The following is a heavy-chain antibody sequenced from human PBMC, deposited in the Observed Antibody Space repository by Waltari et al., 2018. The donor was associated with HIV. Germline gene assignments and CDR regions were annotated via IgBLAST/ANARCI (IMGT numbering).Heavy chain of an antibody. CDR2: INQAGTER. Sequence: EVKLEESGGGWVQPGGSLTLTCEASGSAFSFYWLSWVRQAPGKGLGWVANINQAGTERHYVDSVRGRFTISRDNGKTSLFLQMNSLSVEDTAVYYCATTHGSGAYDNDFDYWGQGTLV. D-gene: IGHD3-10*01. V-gene: IGHV3-7*01. CDR3: ATTHGSGAYDNDFDY. J-gene: IGHJ4*02. CDR1: GSAFSFYW.